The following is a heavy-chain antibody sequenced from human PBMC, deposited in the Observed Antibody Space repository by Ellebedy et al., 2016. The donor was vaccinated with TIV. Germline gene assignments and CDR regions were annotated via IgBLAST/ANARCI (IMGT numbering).Heavy chain of an antibody. V-gene: IGHV4-59*08. J-gene: IGHJ5*02. D-gene: IGHD2-15*01. CDR1: PDSFNVFY. CDR2: IYYRGDT. CDR3: ARSRPCIGGRCFEDYNYFDP. Sequence: MPSETLSLTCTVSPDSFNVFYWSWIRQTPGKGLEWLGHIYYRGDTKYNPSLRSRVSMSIDTSKKQFSLRLTSVTAADTAVYVCARSRPCIGGRCFEDYNYFDPWGQGLLVTVSS.